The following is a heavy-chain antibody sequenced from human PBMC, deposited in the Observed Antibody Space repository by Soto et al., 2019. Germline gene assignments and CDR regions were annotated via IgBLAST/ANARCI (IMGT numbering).Heavy chain of an antibody. V-gene: IGHV3-74*01. D-gene: IGHD1-20*01. CDR1: GFTFSDYW. CDR3: VRGRNGGSGMDY. Sequence: EVQLLESGGGIVQPGGSLGLSCADSGFTFSDYWMYWVRQAPGTGLVWVSRMHGNEISANYADSVKGRFTITRDNAKNTLYLQMNSLGVEDTAVYYCVRGRNGGSGMDYWGQGRLVTVS. CDR2: MHGNEISA. J-gene: IGHJ4*02.